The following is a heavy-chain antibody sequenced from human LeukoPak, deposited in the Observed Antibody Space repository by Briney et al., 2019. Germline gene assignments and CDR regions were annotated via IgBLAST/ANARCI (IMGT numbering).Heavy chain of an antibody. V-gene: IGHV3-30-3*01. D-gene: IGHD6-13*01. CDR1: GFTFSSYA. Sequence: GGSLRLSCAASGFTFSSYAMHWVRQAPGKGLEWVAVISYDGSNKYYADSVKGRFTISRDNSKNTLYLQMNSLRAEDTAVYYCARDSRCSSSWYFALIYYYYGMDVWGQGTTVTVSS. J-gene: IGHJ6*02. CDR3: ARDSRCSSSWYFALIYYYYGMDV. CDR2: ISYDGSNK.